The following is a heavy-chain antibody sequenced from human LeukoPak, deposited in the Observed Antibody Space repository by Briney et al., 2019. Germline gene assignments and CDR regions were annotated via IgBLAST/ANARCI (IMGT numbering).Heavy chain of an antibody. Sequence: GESLKISCKGSGYSFTSYWIGCVRQMPGKGLEWMGIIYPGDSDTRYSPSFQGQVTISADKSISTAYLQWSSLKASDTAMYYCASQARYNWNHLDYWGQGTLVTVSS. V-gene: IGHV5-51*01. J-gene: IGHJ4*02. CDR1: GYSFTSYW. D-gene: IGHD1-14*01. CDR3: ASQARYNWNHLDY. CDR2: IYPGDSDT.